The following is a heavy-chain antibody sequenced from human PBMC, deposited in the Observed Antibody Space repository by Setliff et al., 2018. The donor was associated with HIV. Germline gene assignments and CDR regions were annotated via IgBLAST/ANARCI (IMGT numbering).Heavy chain of an antibody. CDR2: IKSKTNGGDGTA. D-gene: IGHD3-22*01. CDR3: TTAPFTMIIVDINKGAFDI. CDR1: GFTFTDAW. V-gene: IGHV3-15*01. J-gene: IGHJ3*02. Sequence: GESLKISCAGSGFTFTDAWLSWVRQAPGKGLEWVARIKSKTNGGDGTADYATPVRGRFTISRDGSRDTVYLQMNSLKTEDTAMYYCTTAPFTMIIVDINKGAFDIWGQGTMVTVSS.